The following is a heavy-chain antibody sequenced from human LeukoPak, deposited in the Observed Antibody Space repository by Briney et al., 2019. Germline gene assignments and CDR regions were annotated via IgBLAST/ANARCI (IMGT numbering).Heavy chain of an antibody. Sequence: PSQTLSLTCAVSGGSFRGYSWSWIRQPPGKGLEWVGYISYSGSTNYNPSLTSRVTISVDTSENQFSLKLSSVTAADTAVYYCATDGNFDLWGRGTLVTVSS. CDR1: GGSFRGYS. D-gene: IGHD1-26*01. V-gene: IGHV4-59*01. CDR3: ATDGNFDL. J-gene: IGHJ2*01. CDR2: ISYSGST.